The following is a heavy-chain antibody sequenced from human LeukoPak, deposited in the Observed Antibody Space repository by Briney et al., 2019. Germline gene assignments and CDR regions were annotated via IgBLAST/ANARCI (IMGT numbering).Heavy chain of an antibody. CDR3: ARPSEYSSSPEFLI. D-gene: IGHD6-13*01. Sequence: GESLKISCKGSGYSLTSYWIGWVRQMPGKGLEWMGIIYPGDSDTRYGPSFQGQVTISADKSISTAYLQWSSLKASDTAMYYCARPSEYSSSPEFLIWGQGTMVTVSS. J-gene: IGHJ3*02. V-gene: IGHV5-51*01. CDR2: IYPGDSDT. CDR1: GYSLTSYW.